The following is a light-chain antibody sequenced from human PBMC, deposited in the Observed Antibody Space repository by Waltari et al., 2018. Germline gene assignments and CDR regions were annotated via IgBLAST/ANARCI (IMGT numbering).Light chain of an antibody. CDR3: QSYDSSLSSRVV. J-gene: IGLJ2*01. CDR2: GNN. Sequence: QSVLTQPPSVSGAPGQRVPISCPGRSSNIGAVFAVHCHQQLPGTAPKLLIYGNNNRPSGVPHRFSGSKAGTSASLVITGLQAEDEAHYYCQSYDSSLSSRVVFGGGTKVTVL. CDR1: SSNIGAVFA. V-gene: IGLV1-40*01.